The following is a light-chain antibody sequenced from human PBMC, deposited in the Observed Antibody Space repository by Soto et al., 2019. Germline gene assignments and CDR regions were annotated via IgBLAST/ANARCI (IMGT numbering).Light chain of an antibody. J-gene: IGKJ1*01. CDR2: GAS. CDR3: QQYGSSRTWT. V-gene: IGKV3-20*01. Sequence: EIVMTQSPAILSVSPWERATLSCRASQNVGNNLAWYQQKPGQAPRLLIYGASSRATGIPDRFSGSGSGTDFTLTISRLEPEDFAVYYCQQYGSSRTWTFGQGTKVDIK. CDR1: QNVGNN.